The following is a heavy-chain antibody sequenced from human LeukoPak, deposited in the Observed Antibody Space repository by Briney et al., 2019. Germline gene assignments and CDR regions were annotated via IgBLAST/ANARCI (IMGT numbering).Heavy chain of an antibody. CDR1: GGSISSSSYY. D-gene: IGHD1-20*01. Sequence: SETLPLTCTVSGGSISSSSYYWGWIRQPPGKGLEWIGSIYYSGSTYYNPSLKSRVTISVDTSKSQFSLKLGSVTAADTAVYYCARRYNWKARGLYNWFDPWGQGTLVTVSS. J-gene: IGHJ5*02. V-gene: IGHV4-39*01. CDR3: ARRYNWKARGLYNWFDP. CDR2: IYYSGST.